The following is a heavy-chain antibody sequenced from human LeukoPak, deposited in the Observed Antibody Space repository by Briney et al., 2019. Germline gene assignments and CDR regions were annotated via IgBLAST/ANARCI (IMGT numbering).Heavy chain of an antibody. CDR2: ISYDGSNK. V-gene: IGHV3-30*03. J-gene: IGHJ4*02. D-gene: IGHD6-13*01. Sequence: GRSLRLSCAASGFTFSSYGMHWVRQAPGKGLEWVAVISYDGSNKYYADSVKGRFTISRDNSKNTLYLQMNSLRAEDTAVYYCASQYTSSRIFDDWGQGTLVTVSS. CDR3: ASQYTSSRIFDD. CDR1: GFTFSSYG.